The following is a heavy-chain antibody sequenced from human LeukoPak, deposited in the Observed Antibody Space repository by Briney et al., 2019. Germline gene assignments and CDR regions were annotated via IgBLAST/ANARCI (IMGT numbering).Heavy chain of an antibody. V-gene: IGHV3-48*03. J-gene: IGHJ4*02. Sequence: GGSLRLSCAASGFTFSSYEMNWVRQAPGKGLEWVSYISSSGSTIYYVDSVKGRFTISRDNAKNSLYLQMNSLRAEDTAVYYCARGEQWLVDYWGQGTLVTVSS. CDR2: ISSSGSTI. CDR1: GFTFSSYE. D-gene: IGHD6-19*01. CDR3: ARGEQWLVDY.